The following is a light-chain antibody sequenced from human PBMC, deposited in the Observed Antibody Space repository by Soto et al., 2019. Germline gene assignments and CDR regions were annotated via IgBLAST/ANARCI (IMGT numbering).Light chain of an antibody. Sequence: EIVMTQSPATLSVSPGERVTLSCRASQSVFSSLAWFQQKPGQAPRLPIYGAATRATGIPARFSGGGSGTEFTLTISSLQSEDFATYYCLQHNSYPYTFGQGTKLEIK. V-gene: IGKV3-15*01. CDR2: GAA. CDR3: LQHNSYPYT. J-gene: IGKJ2*01. CDR1: QSVFSS.